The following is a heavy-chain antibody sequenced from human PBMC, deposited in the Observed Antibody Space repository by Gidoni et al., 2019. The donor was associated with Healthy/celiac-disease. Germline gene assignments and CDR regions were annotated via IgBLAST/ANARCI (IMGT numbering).Heavy chain of an antibody. D-gene: IGHD3-10*01. J-gene: IGHJ6*02. Sequence: EVQLVESGGGLVQPGGSLRLSCAASGFTFSSYAMSWVRQAPGKGLEWVSAISGSGGSTYYADSVKGRFTISRDNSKNTLYLQMNSLRAEDTAVYYCAKDPPPVRGRNYYGMDVWGQGTTVTVSS. V-gene: IGHV3-23*04. CDR1: GFTFSSYA. CDR2: ISGSGGST. CDR3: AKDPPPVRGRNYYGMDV.